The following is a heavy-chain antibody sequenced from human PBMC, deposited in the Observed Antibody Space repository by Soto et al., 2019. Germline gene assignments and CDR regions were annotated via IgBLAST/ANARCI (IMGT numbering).Heavy chain of an antibody. D-gene: IGHD7-27*01. J-gene: IGHJ5*02. V-gene: IGHV4-39*01. Sequence: PSETLSLTCTVSGGSISSSSYFWGWIRQPPGKGLEWIGSMYYSGTTYYNPSLKSRVTISVDTSKNQFSLKLSSGTAADTAVYYCARPGERTIRYLNWSDPWGQGTLLTVSS. CDR1: GGSISSSSYF. CDR3: ARPGERTIRYLNWSDP. CDR2: MYYSGTT.